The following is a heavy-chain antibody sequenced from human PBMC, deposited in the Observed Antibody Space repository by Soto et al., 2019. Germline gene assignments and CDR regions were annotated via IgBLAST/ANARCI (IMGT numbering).Heavy chain of an antibody. Sequence: ASVKVSCKASGYTFTSYYMHWVRQAPGQGLEWMGIISPSGGSTGYAQKFQGRVTMTRDTSTSTVYMELSSLRSEDTAVYYCARGAFVVVALTWWFDPWGQGTLVTVSS. J-gene: IGHJ5*02. CDR2: ISPSGGST. CDR1: GYTFTSYY. CDR3: ARGAFVVVALTWWFDP. D-gene: IGHD2-15*01. V-gene: IGHV1-46*01.